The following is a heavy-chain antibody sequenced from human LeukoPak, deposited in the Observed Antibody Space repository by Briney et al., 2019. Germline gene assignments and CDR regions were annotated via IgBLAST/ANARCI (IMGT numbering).Heavy chain of an antibody. V-gene: IGHV4-39*01. CDR3: ARRGYDILTGFDYFDY. Sequence: SETLSLTCTVSGGSISSSSYYWGWIRQPPGKGLEWIGSIYYSGSTYYNPSLKSRVTISVDTSKNQFSPKLSSVTAADTAVYYCARRGYDILTGFDYFDYWGQGTLVTVSS. CDR2: IYYSGST. J-gene: IGHJ4*02. D-gene: IGHD3-9*01. CDR1: GGSISSSSYY.